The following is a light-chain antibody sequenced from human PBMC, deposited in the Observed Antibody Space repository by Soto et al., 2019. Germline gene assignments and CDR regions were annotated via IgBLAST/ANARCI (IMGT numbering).Light chain of an antibody. V-gene: IGLV2-23*02. CDR3: CSSGGSPTYV. CDR2: EVT. J-gene: IGLJ1*01. CDR1: SRDIGNYNY. Sequence: QSVLTQPASVSGSPGQSITISCTGTSRDIGNYNYVSWYQHHPGKAPKLMIYEVTSRPSGVSDRFSGSKSGNTASLTISGLKVEDEADYYCCSSGGSPTYVFGTGTRSPS.